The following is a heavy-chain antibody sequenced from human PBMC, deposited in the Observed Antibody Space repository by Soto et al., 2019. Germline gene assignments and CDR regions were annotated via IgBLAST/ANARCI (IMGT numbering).Heavy chain of an antibody. CDR1: GFTFSSGA. CDR2: IIDSGAST. J-gene: IGHJ6*02. CDR3: VKGRRYYYYYGVVV. Sequence: EVQLLESGGGLVQPGGSLRLSCAASGFTFSSGAMGWVRQAPGKGLEWVSDIIDSGASTYYAGSVQGRFTISRDNSKSTLYLQMNSLRAEDTALYYCVKGRRYYYYYGVVVCGQGTTVTVSS. V-gene: IGHV3-23*01.